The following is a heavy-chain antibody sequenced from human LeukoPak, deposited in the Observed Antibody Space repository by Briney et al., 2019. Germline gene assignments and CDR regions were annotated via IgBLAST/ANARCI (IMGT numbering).Heavy chain of an antibody. CDR1: GGSISSSSYY. D-gene: IGHD2-15*01. Sequence: PSETLSLTCTVSGGSISSSSYYWGWIRQPPGKGLEWIGSIHYSGSTYYNPSLKSRVTISVDTSKNQFSLKLSSVTAADTAVYYCARPRGCSGGSCYFSNYYYYMDVWGKGTTVTVSS. V-gene: IGHV4-39*07. J-gene: IGHJ6*03. CDR3: ARPRGCSGGSCYFSNYYYYMDV. CDR2: IHYSGST.